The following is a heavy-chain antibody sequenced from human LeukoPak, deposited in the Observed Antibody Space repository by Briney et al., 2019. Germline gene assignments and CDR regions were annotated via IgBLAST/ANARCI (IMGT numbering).Heavy chain of an antibody. V-gene: IGHV3-64*01. CDR3: ARNSGYDYFGYGDLTYYYYYGMDV. J-gene: IGHJ6*02. Sequence: GGSLRLSCAASGFTFSSYAMHCVRQVPGKRLEYVSAISSDVGSTHYANSVKGRFTISRDNSKNTLYLQMGSLRAEDMAVYYCARNSGYDYFGYGDLTYYYYYGMDVWGQGTTVTVSS. D-gene: IGHD5-12*01. CDR2: ISSDVGST. CDR1: GFTFSSYA.